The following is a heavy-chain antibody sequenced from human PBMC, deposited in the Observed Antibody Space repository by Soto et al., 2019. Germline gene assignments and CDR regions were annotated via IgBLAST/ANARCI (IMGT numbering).Heavy chain of an antibody. Sequence: SETLSLTCSVSGGSISRGGYYWSWLRQHPGKGLEWIGYIYYTGSVYYSPSLESRVLISVDTSKNQFSLKLNSVTAADTAVYYCARGPLGEYSGYDDYWGQGALVTVSS. CDR1: GGSISRGGYY. CDR3: ARGPLGEYSGYDDY. D-gene: IGHD5-12*01. CDR2: IYYTGSV. J-gene: IGHJ4*02. V-gene: IGHV4-31*03.